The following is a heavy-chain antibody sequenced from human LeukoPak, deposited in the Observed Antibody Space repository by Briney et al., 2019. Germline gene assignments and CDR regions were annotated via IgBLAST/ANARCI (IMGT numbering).Heavy chain of an antibody. J-gene: IGHJ4*02. CDR1: GFTFSRYA. Sequence: GGSLRLSCAASGFTFSRYAMTWVREAPGRGLEWVSGISGSGGSTYYADSVKGRFTISRDNSKNTLYLQINSLRAEDTALYYCAKDSGGIALREIFDFWGGGTLV. CDR3: AKDSGGIALREIFDF. V-gene: IGHV3-23*01. CDR2: ISGSGGST. D-gene: IGHD1-26*01.